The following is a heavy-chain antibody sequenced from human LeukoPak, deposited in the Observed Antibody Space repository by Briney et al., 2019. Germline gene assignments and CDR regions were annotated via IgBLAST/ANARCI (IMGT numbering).Heavy chain of an antibody. V-gene: IGHV4-59*08. CDR3: ARASWQWLVPWAFDY. CDR2: IYYSGST. D-gene: IGHD6-19*01. J-gene: IGHJ4*02. Sequence: SETLSLTCTVSGGSISSYYWSWIWQPPGKGLEWIGYIYYSGSTNYNPSLKSRVTISVDTSKNQFSLKLSSVTAADTAVYYCARASWQWLVPWAFDYWGQGTLVTVSS. CDR1: GGSISSYY.